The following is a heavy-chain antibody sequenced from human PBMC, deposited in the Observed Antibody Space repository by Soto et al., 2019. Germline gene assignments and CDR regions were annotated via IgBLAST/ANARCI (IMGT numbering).Heavy chain of an antibody. CDR3: ARDLDGAGSYYTDK. D-gene: IGHD3-10*01. Sequence: ASVQVSCKASGYIFITYGISWVRQAPGQGLEWMGRISTYNGNTNYAQNLQGRVTMTTDTSTSTAYMELRSLRSDDTAVDYWARDLDGAGSYYTDKWGPGTLVTVSS. CDR2: ISTYNGNT. CDR1: GYIFITYG. V-gene: IGHV1-18*01. J-gene: IGHJ4*02.